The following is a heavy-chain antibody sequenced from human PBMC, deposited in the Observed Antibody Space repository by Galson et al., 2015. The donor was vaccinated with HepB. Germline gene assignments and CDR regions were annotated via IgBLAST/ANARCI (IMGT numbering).Heavy chain of an antibody. V-gene: IGHV1-2*06. D-gene: IGHD4-23*01. CDR3: ARDISAVTPLDY. J-gene: IGHJ4*02. CDR2: INPNSGGT. Sequence: SVKVSCKASGYTFTGYYMHWVRQAPGQGLEWMGRINPNSGGTNYAQKFQGRVTMTRDTSISTAYMELSRLRSDDTAVYYCARDISAVTPLDYWGQGTLVTVSS. CDR1: GYTFTGYY.